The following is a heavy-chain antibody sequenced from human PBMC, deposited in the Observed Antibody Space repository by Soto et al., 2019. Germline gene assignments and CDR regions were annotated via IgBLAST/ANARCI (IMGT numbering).Heavy chain of an antibody. CDR1: GFTFSSYA. J-gene: IGHJ1*01. Sequence: PGGSLRLSCAASGFTFSSYAMSWVRQAPGKGLERVSAISGSGGSTYYADSVKGRFTISRDNSKNTLYLQMNSLRAEDTAVYYCAKLGIAAAGKGYFQHWGQGTLVTVSS. CDR2: ISGSGGST. V-gene: IGHV3-23*01. CDR3: AKLGIAAAGKGYFQH. D-gene: IGHD6-13*01.